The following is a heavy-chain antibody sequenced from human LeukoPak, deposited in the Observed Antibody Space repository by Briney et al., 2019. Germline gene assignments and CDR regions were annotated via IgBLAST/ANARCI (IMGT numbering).Heavy chain of an antibody. Sequence: SETLSLTCTVSGGSISSYYWSWIRQPAGKGLEWMGRIYTSGSTNYNPSLKSRVTMSVDTSKNQFSLKLSSVTAADTAVYYCARAGYSSGWYYFDYWGQGTLVTVSS. V-gene: IGHV4-4*07. CDR2: IYTSGST. CDR1: GGSISSYY. CDR3: ARAGYSSGWYYFDY. D-gene: IGHD6-19*01. J-gene: IGHJ4*02.